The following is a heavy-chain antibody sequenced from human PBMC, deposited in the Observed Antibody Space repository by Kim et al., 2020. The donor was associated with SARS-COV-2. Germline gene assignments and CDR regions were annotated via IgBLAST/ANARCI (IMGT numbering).Heavy chain of an antibody. CDR3: ARSSTTVTSRFDF. D-gene: IGHD4-17*01. J-gene: IGHJ4*02. CDR2: IYYSGST. Sequence: SETLSLTCSVSGGSISTSNYYWGWIRQSPGKGLEWIGSIYYSGSTYYNPSLKSRVTISADTSKSQFSLKLTSVTAADTAVYYCARSSTTVTSRFDFWGQGILVTVSS. CDR1: GGSISTSNYY. V-gene: IGHV4-39*01.